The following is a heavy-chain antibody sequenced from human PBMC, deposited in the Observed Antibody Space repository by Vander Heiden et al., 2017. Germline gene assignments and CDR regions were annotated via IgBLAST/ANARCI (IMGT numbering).Heavy chain of an antibody. CDR3: ARGRRAAAGTDY. CDR1: GYTFASYV. V-gene: IGHV1-8*01. CDR2: MNPNSGNT. D-gene: IGHD6-13*01. Sequence: QVQLVQSGAEVKKPGASVKVSCKASGYTFASYVINWVRQATGQGLEWMGWMNPNSGNTGYTQKFQGRVTMTRNTSMSTAYMELSSLRSEDTAVYFCARGRRAAAGTDYWGQGTLVTVSS. J-gene: IGHJ4*02.